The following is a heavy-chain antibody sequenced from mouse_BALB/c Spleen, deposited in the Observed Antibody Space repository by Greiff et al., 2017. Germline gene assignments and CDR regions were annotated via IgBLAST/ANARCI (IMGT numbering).Heavy chain of an antibody. Sequence: VQGVESGPGLVAPSQSLSITCTVSGFSLTSYGVHWVRQPPGKGLEWLGVIWAGGSTNYNSALMSRLSISKDNSKSQVFLKMNSLQTDDTAMYYCARDRDPWFAYWGQGTLVTVSA. CDR2: IWAGGST. J-gene: IGHJ3*01. V-gene: IGHV2-9*02. CDR3: ARDRDPWFAY. CDR1: GFSLTSYG.